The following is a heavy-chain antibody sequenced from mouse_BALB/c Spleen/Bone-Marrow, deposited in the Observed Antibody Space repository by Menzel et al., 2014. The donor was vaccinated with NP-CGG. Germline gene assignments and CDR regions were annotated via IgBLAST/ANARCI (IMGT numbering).Heavy chain of an antibody. CDR2: ISYSGST. V-gene: IGHV3-8*02. CDR1: GDSITSGY. CDR3: ATYDGFYFDY. J-gene: IGHJ2*01. Sequence: EVMLVESGPSLVKPSQTLSLTCSVTGDSITSGYWNWIRQSPGNKLEYIGYISYSGSTYYSPSLKSRISITRDTSKNQYYLQLNSVTTEDTATYYCATYDGFYFDYWGQGTTLTVSS. D-gene: IGHD2-3*01.